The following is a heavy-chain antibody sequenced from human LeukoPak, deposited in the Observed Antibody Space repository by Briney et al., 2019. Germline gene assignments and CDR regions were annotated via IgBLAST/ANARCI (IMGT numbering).Heavy chain of an antibody. D-gene: IGHD6-19*01. J-gene: IGHJ4*02. CDR3: AKVIDTSIAVASADFDI. Sequence: GGSLRLSCAASRFTFSGFAMSWVRQAPGKGQEWVSSIDGSDVSTYYADSVKGRFTISRDNSKNTLYLQMKSLRAEDTALYYCAKVIDTSIAVASADFDIWGQGTLVTVSS. CDR2: IDGSDVST. CDR1: RFTFSGFA. V-gene: IGHV3-23*01.